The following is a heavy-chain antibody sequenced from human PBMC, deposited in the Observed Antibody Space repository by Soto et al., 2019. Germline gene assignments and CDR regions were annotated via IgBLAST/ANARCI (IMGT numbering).Heavy chain of an antibody. CDR2: IVVGSGST. D-gene: IGHD2-2*01. Sequence: SVKVSCKASGFTFSTSAVQWVRQARGHRLEWMGYIVVGSGSTNYAQNFQERVTITRDMSKSTAYMELSSLRSEDTAVYYCVAENCIGTGCLTPLQHWG. V-gene: IGHV1-58*01. J-gene: IGHJ1*01. CDR3: VAENCIGTGCLTPLQH. CDR1: GFTFSTSA.